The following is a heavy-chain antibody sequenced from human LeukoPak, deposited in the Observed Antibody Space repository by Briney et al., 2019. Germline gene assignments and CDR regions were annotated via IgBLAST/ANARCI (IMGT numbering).Heavy chain of an antibody. Sequence: SETLSLTCTVSGGSISSYYWSWIRQPAGKGLEWIGRIYTSGSTNYNPSLKSRLTMSVDTSKNQFSLKLSSVNAADKAVYYCASERLVVVPAAIRDAFDIWGQGTMVTVSS. D-gene: IGHD2-2*02. J-gene: IGHJ3*02. CDR3: ASERLVVVPAAIRDAFDI. CDR1: GGSISSYY. V-gene: IGHV4-4*07. CDR2: IYTSGST.